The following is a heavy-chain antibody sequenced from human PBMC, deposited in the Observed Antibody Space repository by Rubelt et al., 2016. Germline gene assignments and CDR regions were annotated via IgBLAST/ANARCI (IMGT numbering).Heavy chain of an antibody. J-gene: IGHJ4*02. V-gene: IGHV3-7*01. CDR3: ARFWGGGPEY. CDR2: IKLDGSEK. CDR1: GFTFSEYW. D-gene: IGHD3-16*01. Sequence: EVQLVEAGGGLVQPGGSLRLSCAASGFTFSEYWMTWVRQAPGKGLEWVANIKLDGSEKYYVDSVKGRFTVSRDNAKNSLYLQMNSLRVEDTAVYYWARFWGGGPEYWGQGTLVTVSS.